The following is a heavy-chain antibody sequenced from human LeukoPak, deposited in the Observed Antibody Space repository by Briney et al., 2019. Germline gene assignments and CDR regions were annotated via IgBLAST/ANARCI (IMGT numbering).Heavy chain of an antibody. J-gene: IGHJ4*02. CDR2: ISYDGDHK. CDR1: GFTFTSYA. D-gene: IGHD3-10*01. Sequence: GGSLRLSCAASGFTFTSYAMHWVRQAPGKGLEWVAVISYDGDHKYYADSVKGRFTISRDNSKNTLYLQMNSLRAEDTSIYYCARSITMVRGNFDYWGQGTLVTVSS. CDR3: ARSITMVRGNFDY. V-gene: IGHV3-30-3*01.